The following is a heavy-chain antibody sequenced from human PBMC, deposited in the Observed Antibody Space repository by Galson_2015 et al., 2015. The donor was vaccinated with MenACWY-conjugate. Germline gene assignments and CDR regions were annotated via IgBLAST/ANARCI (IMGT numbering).Heavy chain of an antibody. CDR2: IYYSGST. CDR1: GGSVSSSSYY. J-gene: IGHJ4*02. Sequence: LSLTCTVSGGSVSSSSYYWGWIRQPPGKGLEWIGSIYYSGSTNYNPSLKSRVTISADTSKNRFSLKLSSVTAADTAVYYCARHHYGSGSYYYDVIDYWGQGTLVTVSS. CDR3: ARHHYGSGSYYYDVIDY. D-gene: IGHD3-10*01. V-gene: IGHV4-39*01.